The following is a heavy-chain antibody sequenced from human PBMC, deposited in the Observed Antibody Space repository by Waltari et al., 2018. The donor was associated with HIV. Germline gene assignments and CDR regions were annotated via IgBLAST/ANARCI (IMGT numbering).Heavy chain of an antibody. CDR2: ISYSGRT. Sequence: QVQLQESGPGLVKPSETLSLTCTVSGGSISDSYWSWIRQPPGKGLEWIGYISYSGRTNYKSSLKSRVTISLDTSKNQFSLILSSVTAADTAVYYCARPTWEYSSGWYAAFDIWGQGTMVTVSS. CDR1: GGSISDSY. V-gene: IGHV4-59*01. CDR3: ARPTWEYSSGWYAAFDI. J-gene: IGHJ3*02. D-gene: IGHD6-19*01.